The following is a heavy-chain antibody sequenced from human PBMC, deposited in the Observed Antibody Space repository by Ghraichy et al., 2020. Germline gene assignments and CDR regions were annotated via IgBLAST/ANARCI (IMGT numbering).Heavy chain of an antibody. CDR3: VTRGREALDP. V-gene: IGHV3-15*01. CDR1: GFTFSHAC. Sequence: GESLNISCAASGFTFSHACMTWVRQAPGKGLEWVCRIKSKVDGGTTDYAAPVKGRITISRDDSNDTLYLQMTSLTTEETAVYYCVTRGREALDPWGQGTLVTVSS. J-gene: IGHJ5*02. CDR2: IKSKVDGGTT. D-gene: IGHD3-10*01.